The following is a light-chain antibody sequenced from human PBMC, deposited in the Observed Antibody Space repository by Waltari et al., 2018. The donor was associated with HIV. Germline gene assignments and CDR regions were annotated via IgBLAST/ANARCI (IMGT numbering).Light chain of an antibody. J-gene: IGKJ1*01. CDR1: QGIRTD. V-gene: IGKV1-6*01. CDR3: LQDYNYPLT. CDR2: TAS. Sequence: AIQMTQPPSSLSASVADRVTISCRASQGIRTDLGWYQQKPGKAPKLLIYTASSLQSGVPSRFSGSGYGTDFTITISSLEPEDFATYYCLQDYNYPLTFGQGTKVEIK.